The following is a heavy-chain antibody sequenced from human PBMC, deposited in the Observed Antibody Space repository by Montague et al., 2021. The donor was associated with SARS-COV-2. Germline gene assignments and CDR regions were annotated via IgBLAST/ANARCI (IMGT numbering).Heavy chain of an antibody. V-gene: IGHV6-1*01. CDR3: ARIPEGSKYYFDF. J-gene: IGHJ4*02. CDR2: YYFCSLKNN. D-gene: IGHD2-2*01. Sequence: CAISGDSVTVSWTSWAYRKRSRPNCRHALSTYYFCSLKNNDYAESVKSRITIDPDTSKHQFSPHLNSVTPEDTAVYYCARIPEGSKYYFDFWGQGTLVTVSS. CDR1: GDSVTVSWTS.